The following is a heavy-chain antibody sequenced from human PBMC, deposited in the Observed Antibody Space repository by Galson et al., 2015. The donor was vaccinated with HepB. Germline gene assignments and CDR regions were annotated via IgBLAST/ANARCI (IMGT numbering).Heavy chain of an antibody. CDR1: GFTFTSHW. D-gene: IGHD6-6*01. Sequence: SLRLSCAASGFTFTSHWMHWVRQAPGKGLVWVSRIAIDGSGTTYADSVKGRFTISRDNTKNTLYLQMNSLRAEDTGVYYCARDEYHTKQDYWGQGTLVTVSS. CDR3: ARDEYHTKQDY. CDR2: IAIDGSGT. V-gene: IGHV3-74*01. J-gene: IGHJ4*02.